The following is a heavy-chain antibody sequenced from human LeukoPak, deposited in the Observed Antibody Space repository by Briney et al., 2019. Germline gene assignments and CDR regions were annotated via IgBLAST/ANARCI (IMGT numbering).Heavy chain of an antibody. J-gene: IGHJ4*02. CDR3: ASGRGYSSAAFDY. D-gene: IGHD6-19*01. Sequence: GGALRLSCAASGFTFSSYAMSWVRQTPGKGLEWVSVISGSGGSTYYADSVKGRFTIFRDNSKNTLYLQMNSLRVEDTAIYYCASGRGYSSAAFDYWGQGTLVTVSS. CDR1: GFTFSSYA. CDR2: ISGSGGST. V-gene: IGHV3-23*01.